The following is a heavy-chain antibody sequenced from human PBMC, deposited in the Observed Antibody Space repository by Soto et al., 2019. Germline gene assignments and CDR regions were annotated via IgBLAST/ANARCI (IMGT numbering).Heavy chain of an antibody. J-gene: IGHJ4*02. CDR3: ARALPYIVAYITFDY. CDR2: INPSGGST. V-gene: IGHV1-46*03. D-gene: IGHD2-15*01. Sequence: ASVKVSSKASGYTFTSYYMHWVRQAPGQGLEWMGIINPSGGSTSYAQKFQGRVTMTRDTSTSTVYMELSSLRSEDTAVYYCARALPYIVAYITFDYWGQGTLVTVSS. CDR1: GYTFTSYY.